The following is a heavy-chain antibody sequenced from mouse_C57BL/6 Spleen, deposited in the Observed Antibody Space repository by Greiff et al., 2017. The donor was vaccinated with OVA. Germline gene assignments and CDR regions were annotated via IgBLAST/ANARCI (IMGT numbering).Heavy chain of an antibody. CDR1: GYTFTSYW. V-gene: IGHV1-61*01. CDR2: IYPSDSET. CDR3: ARSDYYGSFAY. D-gene: IGHD1-1*01. Sequence: VKLQQPGAELVRPGSSVKLSCKASGYTFTSYWMDWVKQRPGQGLEWIGNIYPSDSETHYNQKFKDKATLTVDKSSSTAYMQLSSLTSEDSAVYYCARSDYYGSFAYWGQGTLVTVSA. J-gene: IGHJ3*01.